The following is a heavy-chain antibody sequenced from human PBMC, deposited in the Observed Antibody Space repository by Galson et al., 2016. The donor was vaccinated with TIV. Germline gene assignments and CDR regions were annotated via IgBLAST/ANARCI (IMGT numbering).Heavy chain of an antibody. J-gene: IGHJ4*02. CDR2: IIPVLGMT. V-gene: IGHV1-69*02. D-gene: IGHD3-9*01. CDR1: GGTFHRYT. CDR3: ARADSVDISSTEY. Sequence: SVKVSCKASGGTFHRYTISWVRQAPGQGLEWVGRIIPVLGMTNYAQKFQGRVTITADRFTGTAYLELSSLKPGDTAVYYCARADSVDISSTEYWDQGTLVTVSS.